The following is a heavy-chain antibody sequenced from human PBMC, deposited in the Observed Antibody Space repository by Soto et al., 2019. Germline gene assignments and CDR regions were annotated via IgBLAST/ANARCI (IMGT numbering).Heavy chain of an antibody. V-gene: IGHV1-2*04. Sequence: ASVKVSCKASGYTFTGYYMHWVRQAPGQGLEWMGWINPNSGGTNYAQKFQGWVTMTRDTSISTAYMELSRLRSDDTAMYYCASAIGGSSSWYFWFDPWGQGTQVTSPQ. D-gene: IGHD6-13*01. J-gene: IGHJ5*02. CDR3: ASAIGGSSSWYFWFDP. CDR1: GYTFTGYY. CDR2: INPNSGGT.